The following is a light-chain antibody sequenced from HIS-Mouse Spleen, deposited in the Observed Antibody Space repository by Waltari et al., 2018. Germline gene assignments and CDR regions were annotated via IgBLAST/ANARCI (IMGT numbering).Light chain of an antibody. V-gene: IGLV3-10*01. Sequence: SYELTQPPSVPVSPGQTARITCSGDALPQKYAYWYQQKSGQAPVLVIYEDSKRPSGIPERFYGSSSGTMATLTSSGAQVEDEADYYCYSTDSSGNHRVFGGGTKLTVL. CDR3: YSTDSSGNHRV. CDR2: EDS. CDR1: ALPQKY. J-gene: IGLJ2*01.